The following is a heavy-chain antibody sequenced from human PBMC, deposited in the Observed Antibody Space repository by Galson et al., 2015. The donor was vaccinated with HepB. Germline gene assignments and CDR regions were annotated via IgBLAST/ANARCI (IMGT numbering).Heavy chain of an antibody. V-gene: IGHV3-23*01. J-gene: IGHJ5*02. CDR2: IGPKGDSA. Sequence: SLRLSCAASGFTFSSYPMSWVRQAPGKGLEWVSVIGPKGDSAKYRDSVKGRFTTSRDNSENTLYLQMNSLRVEDTAIYYCATDYSCSTWGQGTLVTVSS. CDR3: ATDYSCST. CDR1: GFTFSSYP. D-gene: IGHD2-2*01.